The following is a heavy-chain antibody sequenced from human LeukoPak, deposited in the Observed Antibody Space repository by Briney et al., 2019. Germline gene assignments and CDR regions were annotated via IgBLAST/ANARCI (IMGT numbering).Heavy chain of an antibody. Sequence: GASVTVSFKFSGYTLTELSLHWVRQAPGKGLEWMGGLGPEDGERIYSQKFQGRVTMTEDTSTDIAYMEMSSLRSEDTAVYYCATGRTKWDLLNYWGQGTLVTVSS. V-gene: IGHV1-24*01. CDR1: GYTLTELS. D-gene: IGHD1-26*01. CDR3: ATGRTKWDLLNY. J-gene: IGHJ4*02. CDR2: LGPEDGER.